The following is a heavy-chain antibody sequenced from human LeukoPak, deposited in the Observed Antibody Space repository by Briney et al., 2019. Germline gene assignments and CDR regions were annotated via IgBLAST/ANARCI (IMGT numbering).Heavy chain of an antibody. CDR2: ISAYNGNT. V-gene: IGHV1-18*01. CDR1: GYTFTSYG. CDR3: ARDLEDYDADDAFDI. Sequence: ASVKVSCKASGYTFTSYGISWVRQAPGQGLEWMGWISAYNGNTNYAQKLQGRVTMTTDTSTSTAYMGLRSLRSDDTAVYYCARDLEDYDADDAFDIWGQGTMVTVSS. J-gene: IGHJ3*02. D-gene: IGHD4-17*01.